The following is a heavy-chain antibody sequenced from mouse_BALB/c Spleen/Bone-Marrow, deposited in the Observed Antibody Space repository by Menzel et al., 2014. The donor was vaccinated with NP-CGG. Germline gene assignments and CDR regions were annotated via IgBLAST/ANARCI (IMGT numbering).Heavy chain of an antibody. V-gene: IGHV7-3*02. CDR2: IRNKAYGYTT. Sequence: EVQLVESGGGLVQPGGSLRLSCTTSGFTFIDRYMSWVRRPPGKALERLGFIRNKAYGYTTEYSASVKGRFTISRDNSQSILYLQMNTLRAEDSATYYCARFPMDYWGQGTSVTVSS. CDR3: ARFPMDY. CDR1: GFTFIDRY. J-gene: IGHJ4*01.